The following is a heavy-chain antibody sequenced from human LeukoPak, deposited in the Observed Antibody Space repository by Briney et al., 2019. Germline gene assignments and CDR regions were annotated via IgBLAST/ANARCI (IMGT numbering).Heavy chain of an antibody. J-gene: IGHJ3*01. CDR1: GFTLSSYS. D-gene: IGHD1-26*01. CDR2: ISYDGGDT. Sequence: PGGSLRLSCVASGFTLSSYSMHWIRQAPGVGLEYVSAISYDGGDTYYANSVKDRFIISRDSSRNTLYLQMGSLRPEDMAVYYCARVGTSGTFDVWGQGTLVTVSS. V-gene: IGHV3-64*01. CDR3: ARVGTSGTFDV.